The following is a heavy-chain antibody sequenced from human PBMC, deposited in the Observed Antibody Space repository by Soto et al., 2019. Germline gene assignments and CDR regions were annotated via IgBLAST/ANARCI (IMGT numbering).Heavy chain of an antibody. CDR1: RLTFSSYA. CDR3: AKGLTIFGVVMSYSFYYGLDV. V-gene: IGHV3-23*01. Sequence: EVQLLESGGGLVQPGGSLRLSCAASRLTFSSYAMSWVRQAPGKGLEWVAAISSSGASTYSADSVKGRFAISRDNSKNTLYLQMNRLRAEDTAVYYCAKGLTIFGVVMSYSFYYGLDVWGQGTTVTVSS. CDR2: ISSSGAST. J-gene: IGHJ6*02. D-gene: IGHD3-3*01.